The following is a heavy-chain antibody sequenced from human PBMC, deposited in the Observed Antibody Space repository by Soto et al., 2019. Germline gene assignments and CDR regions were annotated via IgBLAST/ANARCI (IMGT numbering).Heavy chain of an antibody. Sequence: QVQLVQSGAEVKKSGASVKVSCKPSGYSFSDYFIQWVRQAPGQGLEWVAWINPKTAATNYAKKFQGRVSVTWDTSSTTAYMELTSPRPDDTAVYYCARIKWGLNYYIGMDVCGQGTTVIVSS. CDR3: ARIKWGLNYYIGMDV. J-gene: IGHJ6*02. CDR2: INPKTAAT. CDR1: GYSFSDYF. D-gene: IGHD3-10*01. V-gene: IGHV1-2*02.